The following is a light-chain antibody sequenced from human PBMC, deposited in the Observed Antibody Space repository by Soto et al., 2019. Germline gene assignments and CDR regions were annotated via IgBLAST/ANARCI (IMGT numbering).Light chain of an antibody. J-gene: IGKJ1*01. CDR1: QSISSW. CDR3: QQFHTYWT. V-gene: IGKV1-5*01. Sequence: DIQMTQSPSTLSASVGDRVTITCRASQSISSWLAWYQQKPGKAPRLLIYAASSLESGVPSRFSGSGSRTEFTLTISSLQPDDFATYYCQQFHTYWTFGQGTKVEIK. CDR2: AAS.